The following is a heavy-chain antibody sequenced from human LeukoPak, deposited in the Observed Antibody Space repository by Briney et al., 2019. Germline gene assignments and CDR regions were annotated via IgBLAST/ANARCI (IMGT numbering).Heavy chain of an antibody. D-gene: IGHD3-16*02. CDR1: GFTFSSYA. V-gene: IGHV3-23*01. CDR2: ISGSGGST. Sequence: GGSLRLSCAASGFTFSSYAMSWVRQAPGKGLEWVSAISGSGGSTYYADSVKGRFTISRDNSKSTLYLQMNSLRAEDTAVYYCAKLWVMITFGGVVDIEAPGSSGDYWGQGTLVTVSS. J-gene: IGHJ4*02. CDR3: AKLWVMITFGGVVDIEAPGSSGDY.